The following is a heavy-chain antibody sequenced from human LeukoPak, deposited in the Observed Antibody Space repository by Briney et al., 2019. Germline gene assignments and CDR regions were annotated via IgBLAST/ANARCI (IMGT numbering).Heavy chain of an antibody. Sequence: ASVKVSCKASGYTFTSYGISWVRQAPGQGLEWMGWISACNGNTNYAQKLQGRVTMTTDTSTSTAYMELRSLRSDDTAVYYCARDDYGDYSDYYYGMDVWGQGTTVTVSS. D-gene: IGHD4-17*01. CDR3: ARDDYGDYSDYYYGMDV. CDR2: ISACNGNT. V-gene: IGHV1-18*01. J-gene: IGHJ6*02. CDR1: GYTFTSYG.